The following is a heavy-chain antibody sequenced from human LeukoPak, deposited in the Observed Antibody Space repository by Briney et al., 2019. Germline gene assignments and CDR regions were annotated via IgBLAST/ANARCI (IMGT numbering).Heavy chain of an antibody. D-gene: IGHD2-21*01. J-gene: IGHJ4*02. CDR1: GFTFSSYA. Sequence: GGSLRLSCAASGFTFSSYAMNWVRQAPGKGLEWVAIIDPTASRIDYVDSVRGRFTISRDNAKNSVFLQLNSLRAEDTAVYYCARDRAYSTHDYWGQGTLVTVSS. V-gene: IGHV3-7*01. CDR2: IDPTASRI. CDR3: ARDRAYSTHDY.